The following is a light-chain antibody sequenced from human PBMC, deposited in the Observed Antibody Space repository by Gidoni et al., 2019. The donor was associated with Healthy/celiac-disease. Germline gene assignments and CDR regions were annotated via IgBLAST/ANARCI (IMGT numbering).Light chain of an antibody. Sequence: QSPSSFSASTGDRVTITCRASPGISSYLAWYQKKPGKAPKLLIYAASTLQSGVPSRFSGSGSGTDFTLTISCLQSEDFATYYCQQYYSYPHTFGQGTKSGDQT. J-gene: IGKJ2*01. V-gene: IGKV1-8*01. CDR3: QQYYSYPHT. CDR1: PGISSY. CDR2: AAS.